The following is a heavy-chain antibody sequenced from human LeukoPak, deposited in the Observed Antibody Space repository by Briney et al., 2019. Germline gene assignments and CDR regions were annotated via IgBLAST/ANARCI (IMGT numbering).Heavy chain of an antibody. D-gene: IGHD3-3*01. J-gene: IGHJ4*02. CDR1: GFTFSSYA. CDR3: VLTISGVGGYFGY. CDR2: ISVNGDST. V-gene: IGHV3-23*01. Sequence: GGSLRLSCAASGFTFSSYAMAWVRQAPGTGLAWVSSISVNGDSTDYADSVKGRFTISRDNSKSSLYLQMNNLRAEDTASYYCVLTISGVGGYFGYWGQGTLVTVSS.